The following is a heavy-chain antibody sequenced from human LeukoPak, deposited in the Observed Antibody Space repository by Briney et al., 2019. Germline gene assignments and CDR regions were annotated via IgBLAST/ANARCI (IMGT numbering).Heavy chain of an antibody. J-gene: IGHJ4*02. D-gene: IGHD3-10*01. CDR1: GFAVSSNY. Sequence: PGGSLRLSCAASGFAVSSNYMSWVRRGPGKGLEWVSLIYSGGGTSYSDSVKGRFTISKDNSKNTLYLQMNSLRAEDTAVYYCARDEGSGFLDYWGQGTLVTVSS. CDR3: ARDEGSGFLDY. V-gene: IGHV3-53*01. CDR2: IYSGGGT.